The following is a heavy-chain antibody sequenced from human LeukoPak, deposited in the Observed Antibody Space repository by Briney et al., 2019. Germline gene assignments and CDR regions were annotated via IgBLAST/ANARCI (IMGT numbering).Heavy chain of an antibody. D-gene: IGHD3-22*01. V-gene: IGHV4-39*01. CDR1: GDSVSRSDSY. CDR2: IYYSGIT. J-gene: IGHJ1*01. CDR3: ARRRYYDGSGYLE. Sequence: SGDSVSRSDSYWDWIRQPPGKGLGWIGTIYYSGITYYSPSLKSRFTIDVDTYKNQFSLNLRSVTAADTALYYCARRRYYDGSGYLEWGQGTLLSVSS.